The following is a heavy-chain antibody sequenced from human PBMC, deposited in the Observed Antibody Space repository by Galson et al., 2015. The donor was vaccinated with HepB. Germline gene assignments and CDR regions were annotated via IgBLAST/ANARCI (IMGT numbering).Heavy chain of an antibody. J-gene: IGHJ4*02. CDR1: GGTFSSYA. D-gene: IGHD6-19*01. CDR2: IIPILGIA. Sequence: SVKVSCKASGGTFSSYAISWVRQAPGQGLEWMGRIIPILGIANYAQKFQGRVTITADKSTSTAYMELSSLRSEDTAVYYCARERKWLAGVGGRFDYWGQGTLVTVSS. CDR3: ARERKWLAGVGGRFDY. V-gene: IGHV1-69*04.